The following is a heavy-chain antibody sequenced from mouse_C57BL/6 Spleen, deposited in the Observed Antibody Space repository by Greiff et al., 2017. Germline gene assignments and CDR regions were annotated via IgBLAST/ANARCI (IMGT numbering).Heavy chain of an antibody. D-gene: IGHD1-1*01. CDR1: GFSLTSYG. CDR2: IWSDGST. J-gene: IGHJ4*01. CDR3: ARLAYGRSGGFYAMDY. V-gene: IGHV2-6*03. Sequence: VQLQESGPGLVAPSQSLSITCTVSGFSLTSYGVHWVRQPPGKGLEWLVVIWSDGSTTYNSALKSRLSISKDNSKSQVFLNMNSLQTDDTAMDYCARLAYGRSGGFYAMDYWGQGTSVTVSS.